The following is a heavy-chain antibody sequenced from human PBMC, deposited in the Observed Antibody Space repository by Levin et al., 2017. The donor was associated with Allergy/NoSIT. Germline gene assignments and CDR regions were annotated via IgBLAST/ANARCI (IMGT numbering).Heavy chain of an antibody. CDR3: AKEIYGSGSYSSFDY. CDR2: ISWNSGSI. Sequence: GGSLRLSCAASGFTFDDYAMHWVRQAPGKGLEWVSGISWNSGSIGYADSVKGRFTISRDNAKNSLYLQMNSLRAEDTALYYCAKEIYGSGSYSSFDYWGQGTLVTVSS. D-gene: IGHD3-10*01. V-gene: IGHV3-9*01. J-gene: IGHJ4*02. CDR1: GFTFDDYA.